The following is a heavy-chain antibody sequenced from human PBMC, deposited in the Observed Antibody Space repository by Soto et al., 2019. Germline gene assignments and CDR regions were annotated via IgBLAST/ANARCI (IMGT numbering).Heavy chain of an antibody. D-gene: IGHD3-22*01. V-gene: IGHV1-2*02. Sequence: ASVKVSCKASGYTFTGYCMHWVRQAPGQGLEWMGWINPNSAGTNYAQKFQGRVTMTTDTSISTAYMELSRLRSDDTAVYYCARDLINYYDSSGYYLDYWGQGTLVTVSS. CDR1: GYTFTGYC. J-gene: IGHJ4*02. CDR3: ARDLINYYDSSGYYLDY. CDR2: INPNSAGT.